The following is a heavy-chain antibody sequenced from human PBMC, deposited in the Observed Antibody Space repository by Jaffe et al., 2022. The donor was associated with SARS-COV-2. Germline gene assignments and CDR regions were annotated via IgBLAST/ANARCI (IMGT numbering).Heavy chain of an antibody. V-gene: IGHV3-66*02. CDR1: GFTVTTNH. J-gene: IGHJ3*01. Sequence: ELQVVESGGGLVQPGGSLRLSCVASGFTVTTNHMTWVRQTPGKGLEWVSVIYSGGSIYYADSVKGRFTISRDNSKNTLYLQMNSLRTEDTAVYFCARDKIHPLTSESHHAFDLWGQGTMVTVSS. D-gene: IGHD5-18*01. CDR2: IYSGGSI. CDR3: ARDKIHPLTSESHHAFDL.